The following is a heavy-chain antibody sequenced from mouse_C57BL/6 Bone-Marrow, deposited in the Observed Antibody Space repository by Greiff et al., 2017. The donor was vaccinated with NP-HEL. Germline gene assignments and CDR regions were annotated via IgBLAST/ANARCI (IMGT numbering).Heavy chain of an antibody. D-gene: IGHD2-2*01. CDR3: AGGCDGYDGFAY. V-gene: IGHV12-3*01. CDR1: GFPITSGYY. CDR2: ITHSGET. J-gene: IGHJ3*01. Sequence: QVQLKQSGPGLVKPSQSLFLTCSITGFPITSGYYWIWIRQSPGKPLEWMGYITHSGETFYNPSLQSPISITRETSKNQFFLQLNSVTTEDTAMYYCAGGCDGYDGFAYWGQGTLVTVSA.